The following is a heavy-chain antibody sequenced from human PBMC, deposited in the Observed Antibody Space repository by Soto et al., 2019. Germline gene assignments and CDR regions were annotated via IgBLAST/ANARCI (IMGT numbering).Heavy chain of an antibody. CDR3: AASRIAAAGTHYYYYYGMDV. CDR2: ISGSGGST. J-gene: IGHJ6*02. Sequence: PGGSLRLSCAASGFTSSSYAMSWVRQAPGKGLEWVSAISGSGGSTYYADSVKGRFTISRDNSKNTLYLQMNSLRAEDTAVYYCAASRIAAAGTHYYYYYGMDVWGQGTTVTVSS. D-gene: IGHD6-13*01. V-gene: IGHV3-23*01. CDR1: GFTSSSYA.